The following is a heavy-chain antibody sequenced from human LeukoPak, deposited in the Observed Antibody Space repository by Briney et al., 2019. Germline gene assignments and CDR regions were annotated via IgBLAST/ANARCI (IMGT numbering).Heavy chain of an antibody. CDR1: GGSISSSNW. CDR2: ISHSGST. V-gene: IGHV4-4*02. J-gene: IGHJ4*02. CDR3: ARGDNYNFDY. Sequence: SGTLSLTCAVSGGSISSSNWWSWVRQPPGQGLEWIGEISHSGSTNYNPSLKSRVTMSVDKSKNQFSLKLNSVTAADTAVYFCARGDNYNFDYWGQGTLVTVSS. D-gene: IGHD4-11*01.